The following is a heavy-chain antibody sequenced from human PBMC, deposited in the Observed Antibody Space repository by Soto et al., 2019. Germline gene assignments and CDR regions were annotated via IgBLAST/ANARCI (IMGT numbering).Heavy chain of an antibody. V-gene: IGHV4-4*07. CDR2: IYTSGST. J-gene: IGHJ5*02. CDR3: ARDLPPPGYSSSWYNWFDP. Sequence: SETLSLTCTVSGGSISSYYWSWIRQPAGNGLEWIGRIYTSGSTNYNPSLKSRVTMSVDTSKNQFSLKLSSVTAADTAVYYCARDLPPPGYSSSWYNWFDPWGQGTLVTVSS. D-gene: IGHD6-13*01. CDR1: GGSISSYY.